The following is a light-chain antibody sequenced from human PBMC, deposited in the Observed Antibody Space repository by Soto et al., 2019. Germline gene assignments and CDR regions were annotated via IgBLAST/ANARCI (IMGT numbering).Light chain of an antibody. J-gene: IGKJ5*01. V-gene: IGKV1-5*03. CDR3: QQHNSFSIT. CDR2: KAS. CDR1: QCISRY. Sequence: IQWTQTEYLLSASVGARVPKPCRASQCISRYLAWYQQKPGKAPKLLIYKASSLESGVPSRFSGSGSGTEFTLTINSLQADDFATYYCQQHNSFSITFGQRRLLEVK.